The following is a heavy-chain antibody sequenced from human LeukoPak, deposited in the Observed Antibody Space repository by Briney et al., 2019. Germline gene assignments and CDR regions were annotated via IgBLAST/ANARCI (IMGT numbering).Heavy chain of an antibody. CDR3: ATYHQRFDP. CDR2: SYYGGST. Sequence: SETLSLTCTVSGVSISSSTSYWGWIRQPPGKGLEWIVNSYYGGSTYYNPSLESRVTIFLDTSQNQFSLTLGSVTAADTAVYYCATYHQRFDPWGQGTLVTVSS. D-gene: IGHD2-2*01. CDR1: GVSISSSTSY. V-gene: IGHV4-39*01. J-gene: IGHJ5*02.